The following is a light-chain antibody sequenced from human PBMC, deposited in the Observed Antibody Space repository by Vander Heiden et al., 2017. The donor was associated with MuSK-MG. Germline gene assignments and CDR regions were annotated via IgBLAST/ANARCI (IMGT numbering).Light chain of an antibody. CDR1: QSISRS. CDR2: AAS. V-gene: IGKV1-39*01. CDR3: QQSDSNPRT. J-gene: IGKJ1*01. Sequence: DIELTPSPSTLSASVGDRVTITCRASQSISRSLTWYQQKPGKAPKLLIYAASSLQSGVPSRFSGSGSGTDFTLTISSLQPEDFATYYCQQSDSNPRTFGQGTKVEIK.